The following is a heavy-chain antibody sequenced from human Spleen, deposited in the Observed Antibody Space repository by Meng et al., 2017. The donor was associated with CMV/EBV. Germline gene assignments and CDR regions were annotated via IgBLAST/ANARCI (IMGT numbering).Heavy chain of an antibody. CDR3: AKDKTVAAAGTYWFDP. D-gene: IGHD6-13*01. V-gene: IGHV3-9*01. CDR2: ISWNTGSR. J-gene: IGHJ5*02. Sequence: SLKISCATSGFIFDDHAMHWVRQAPGKGLEWVSGISWNTGSRGYADSVKGRFTISRDNSKNTLYLQMNSLRAEDTAVYYCAKDKTVAAAGTYWFDPWGQGTLVTVSS. CDR1: GFIFDDHA.